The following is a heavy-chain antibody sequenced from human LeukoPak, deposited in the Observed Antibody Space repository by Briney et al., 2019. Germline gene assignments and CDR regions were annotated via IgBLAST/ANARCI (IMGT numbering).Heavy chain of an antibody. CDR1: GFSFSRYS. CDR3: ARDRREIMYYYDSSGYESHRGFTNWFDP. D-gene: IGHD3-22*01. V-gene: IGHV3-21*01. CDR2: ISSSTTYI. J-gene: IGHJ5*02. Sequence: GGSLRLSCAASGFSFSRYSLSWVRQAPGKGLEWISLISSSTTYIYYADSVKGRFTISRDNAKNSVFLQMNSLRAEDTAVYYCARDRREIMYYYDSSGYESHRGFTNWFDPWGQGTLVTVSS.